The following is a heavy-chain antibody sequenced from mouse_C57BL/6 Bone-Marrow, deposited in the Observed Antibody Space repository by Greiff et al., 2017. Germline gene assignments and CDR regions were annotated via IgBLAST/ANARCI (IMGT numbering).Heavy chain of an antibody. V-gene: IGHV1-59*01. CDR2: IDPSDSYT. J-gene: IGHJ4*01. CDR1: GYTFTSYW. D-gene: IGHD2-2*01. CDR3: AREEATMVTTGYYYAMDY. Sequence: QVQLKQPGAELVRPGTSVKLSCKASGYTFTSYWMHWVKQRPGQGLEWIGVIDPSDSYTNYNQKFKGKATLTVDTSSSTAYMQLSSLTSEDSTVYYCAREEATMVTTGYYYAMDYWGQGTSVTVSS.